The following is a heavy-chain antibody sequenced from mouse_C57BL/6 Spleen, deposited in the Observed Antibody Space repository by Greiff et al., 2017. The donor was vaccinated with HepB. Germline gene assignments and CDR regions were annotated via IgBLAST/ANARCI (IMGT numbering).Heavy chain of an antibody. CDR2: IDPANGNT. CDR3: ASDYSNPYYFDY. V-gene: IGHV14-3*01. D-gene: IGHD2-5*01. CDR1: GFNIKNTY. J-gene: IGHJ2*01. Sequence: EVQRVESVAELVRPGASVKLSCTASGFNIKNTYMHWVKQRPEQGLEWIGRIDPANGNTKYAPKFQGKATITADTSSNTAYLQLSSLTSEDTAIYYCASDYSNPYYFDYWGQGTTLTVSS.